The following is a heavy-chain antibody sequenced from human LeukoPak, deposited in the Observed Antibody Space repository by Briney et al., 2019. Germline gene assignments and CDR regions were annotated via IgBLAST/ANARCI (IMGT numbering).Heavy chain of an antibody. Sequence: ASETLSLTCAVSGGSISSSNWWSWVRQPPGKGLEWIGEIYHSGSTNYNPSLKSRVTISVDKSKNQFSLKLSSVTAADTAVYYCARDRPEKPNVLRYFDWLSPIPNWFDPWGQGTLVTVSS. CDR3: ARDRPEKPNVLRYFDWLSPIPNWFDP. CDR2: IYHSGST. J-gene: IGHJ5*02. D-gene: IGHD3-9*01. V-gene: IGHV4-4*02. CDR1: GGSISSSNW.